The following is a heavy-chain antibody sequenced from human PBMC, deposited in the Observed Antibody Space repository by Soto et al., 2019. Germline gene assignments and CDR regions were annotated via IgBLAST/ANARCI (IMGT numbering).Heavy chain of an antibody. D-gene: IGHD6-19*01. V-gene: IGHV3-30-3*01. CDR1: GFTFSSYA. CDR3: ARALRYSSGWHYYYYYGMDV. Sequence: PGGSLRLSCAASGFTFSSYAMHWVRQAPGKGLEWVAVISYDGSNKYYADSVKGRFTISRDNSKNTLYLQMNSLRAEDTAVYYCARALRYSSGWHYYYYYGMDVWGQGTTVTVSS. CDR2: ISYDGSNK. J-gene: IGHJ6*02.